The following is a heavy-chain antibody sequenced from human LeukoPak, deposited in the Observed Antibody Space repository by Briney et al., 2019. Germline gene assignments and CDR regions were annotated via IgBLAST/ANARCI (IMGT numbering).Heavy chain of an antibody. D-gene: IGHD2-15*01. V-gene: IGHV3-33*01. CDR2: IWYDGSNK. CDR3: ARDSGHYYYYGMDV. J-gene: IGHJ6*02. CDR1: GFTFSSYG. Sequence: QPGGSLRLSCAASGFTFSSYGMHWVRQAPGKGLEWVAVIWYDGSNKYYADSVKGRFTISRDNSKNMLYLQMNSLRAEDTAVYYCARDSGHYYYYGMDVWGQGTTVTVSS.